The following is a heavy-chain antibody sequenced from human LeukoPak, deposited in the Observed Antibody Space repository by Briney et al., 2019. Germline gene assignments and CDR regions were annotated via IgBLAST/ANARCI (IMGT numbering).Heavy chain of an antibody. CDR3: ARDLGSYSSGWYYFDH. V-gene: IGHV3-21*01. J-gene: IGHJ4*02. CDR2: ISSGSGYI. Sequence: GGSLRLSCGASGFTFSSYTMNWVRQAPGKGPEWVSSISSGSGYISYADSVKGRIVISRDNAQNSLYLQMNSLRADDTAVYYCARDLGSYSSGWYYFDHWGQGTLVTVSS. D-gene: IGHD6-19*01. CDR1: GFTFSSYT.